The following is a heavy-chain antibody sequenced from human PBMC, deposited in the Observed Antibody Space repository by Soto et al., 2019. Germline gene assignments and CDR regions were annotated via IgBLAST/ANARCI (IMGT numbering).Heavy chain of an antibody. CDR2: INPNSGGT. Sequence: GASVKVSCKASGYTFTGYYMHWVRQAPGQGLEWMGWINPNSGGTNYAQKFQGRVTMTRDTSISTAYMELSRLRPDDTAVYYCARGDWNYLYYGMDVWGQGTTVTVSS. D-gene: IGHD1-7*01. V-gene: IGHV1-2*02. J-gene: IGHJ6*02. CDR3: ARGDWNYLYYGMDV. CDR1: GYTFTGYY.